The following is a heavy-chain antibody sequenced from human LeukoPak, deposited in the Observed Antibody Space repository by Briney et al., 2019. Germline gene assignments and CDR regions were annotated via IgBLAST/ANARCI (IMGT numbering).Heavy chain of an antibody. J-gene: IGHJ4*02. CDR3: ARGDSRFGY. CDR1: GFTFDNYG. CDR2: MSWNGGRT. Sequence: GGPLRLSCAASGFTFDNYGMSWVRQAPGKGLEWVSGMSWNGGRTGHADSVKGRFTISRDNAKNSLYLQMNSLRADDTALYYCARGDSRFGYWGQGTLVTVSS. V-gene: IGHV3-20*04. D-gene: IGHD3-22*01.